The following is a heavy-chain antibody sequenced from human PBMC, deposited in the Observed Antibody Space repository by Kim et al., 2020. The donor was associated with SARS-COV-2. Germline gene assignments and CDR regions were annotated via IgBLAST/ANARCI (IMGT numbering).Heavy chain of an antibody. Sequence: SETLSLTCAVYGGSFSGYYWSWIRQPPGKGLEWIGEINHSGSTNYNPSLKSRVTISVDTSKNQFSLKLSSVTAADTAVYYCARGQGVGTSFISSWFDPW. CDR2: INHSGST. J-gene: IGHJ5*02. V-gene: IGHV4-34*01. D-gene: IGHD1-26*01. CDR3: ARGQGVGTSFISSWFDP. CDR1: GGSFSGYY.